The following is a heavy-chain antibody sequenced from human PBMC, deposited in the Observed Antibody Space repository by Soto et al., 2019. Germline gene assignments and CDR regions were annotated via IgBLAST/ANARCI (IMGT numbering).Heavy chain of an antibody. D-gene: IGHD4-17*01. CDR2: IIPTFNTA. CDR1: GGTLSNYA. CDR3: ARVRPTDYVGNYNNGMDV. V-gene: IGHV1-69*01. J-gene: IGHJ6*02. Sequence: QVQLVQSGAEVKKPGSSVKVSCKASGGTLSNYAFTWVRQAPGQGLEWMGGIIPTFNTANYAQKFQGRVTITADESTSTAHMEVNSLRSEDTAVYYCARVRPTDYVGNYNNGMDVWGQGTTVTVSS.